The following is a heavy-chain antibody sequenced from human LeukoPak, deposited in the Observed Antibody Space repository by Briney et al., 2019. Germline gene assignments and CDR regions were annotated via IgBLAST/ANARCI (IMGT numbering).Heavy chain of an antibody. Sequence: SETLSLTCAVYGWSFSGYYWSWIRQPPGKGLEWIGEINHSGSTNYNPSLKSRVTISVDTSKNQFSLKLSSVTAADTAVYYCARERAMAAPRELNFGYWGQGTLVTVSS. CDR1: GWSFSGYY. CDR3: ARERAMAAPRELNFGY. V-gene: IGHV4-34*01. CDR2: INHSGST. D-gene: IGHD6-19*01. J-gene: IGHJ4*02.